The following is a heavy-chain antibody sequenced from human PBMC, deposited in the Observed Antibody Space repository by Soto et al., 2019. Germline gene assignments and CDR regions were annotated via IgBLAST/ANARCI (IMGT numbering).Heavy chain of an antibody. CDR2: ISYDGSNK. CDR1: GFTFSSYA. Sequence: PGGSLRLSCAASGFTFSSYAMHWVRQAPGKGLEWVAVISYDGSNKYYADSVKGRFTISRDNSKNTLYLQMNSLRAEDTAVYYCAKEYSSSWYYWFDPWGQGTLVTVSS. CDR3: AKEYSSSWYYWFDP. V-gene: IGHV3-30-3*01. J-gene: IGHJ5*02. D-gene: IGHD6-13*01.